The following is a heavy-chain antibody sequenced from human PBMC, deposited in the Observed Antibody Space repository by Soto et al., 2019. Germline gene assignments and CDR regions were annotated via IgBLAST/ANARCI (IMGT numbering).Heavy chain of an antibody. D-gene: IGHD3-3*01. CDR3: ARDLDLRDFWSGHFGGVWFDP. V-gene: IGHV3-7*01. CDR2: IKQDGSEK. J-gene: IGHJ5*02. CDR1: GFTFSSYW. Sequence: ESGGGLVQPGGSLRLSCAASGFTFSSYWMSWVRQAPGKGLEWVANIKQDGSEKYYVDSVKGRFTISRDNAKNSLYLHMNGLKAEDTAVYYCARDLDLRDFWSGHFGGVWFDPWGQGTLVTVSS.